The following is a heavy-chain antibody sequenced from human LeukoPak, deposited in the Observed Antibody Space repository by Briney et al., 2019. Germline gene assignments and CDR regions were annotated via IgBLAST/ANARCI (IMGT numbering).Heavy chain of an antibody. Sequence: SETLSLTCAVYGGSFSGYYWSWIRQPPGKGLEWIGEINHSGTTNYNPSLKSRVTISADTSKNQFSLKLSSVTAADTAVYYCARVPYSSGWFDAFDIWGQGTMVTVSS. CDR1: GGSFSGYY. CDR3: ARVPYSSGWFDAFDI. CDR2: INHSGTT. D-gene: IGHD6-19*01. V-gene: IGHV4-34*01. J-gene: IGHJ3*02.